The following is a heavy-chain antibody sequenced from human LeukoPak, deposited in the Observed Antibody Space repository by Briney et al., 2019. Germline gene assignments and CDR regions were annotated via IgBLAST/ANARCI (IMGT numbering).Heavy chain of an antibody. J-gene: IGHJ4*02. CDR2: IYHSGST. CDR3: ARDAGVGTAMVVDY. V-gene: IGHV4-30-2*05. Sequence: PSETLSLTCAVSGGSISSGGYSWSWIRQPPGKGLEWIGYIYHSGSTYYNPSLKSRVTISVDTSKNQFSLKLSSVTAADTAVYYCARDAGVGTAMVVDYWGQGTLVTVSS. D-gene: IGHD5-18*01. CDR1: GGSISSGGYS.